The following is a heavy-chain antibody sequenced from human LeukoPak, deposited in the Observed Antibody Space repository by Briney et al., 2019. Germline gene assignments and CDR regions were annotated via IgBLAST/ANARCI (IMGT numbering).Heavy chain of an antibody. CDR2: IKQDGSEK. Sequence: GGSLRLSCAASGFTFSSYWMSWVRQAPGKGLEWVANIKQDGSEKYYVDSVKGRLTISRDNAKNSLYLQMNSLRAEDTAVYYCARIMLGGGSYYYDSSGYYHEPDYFDYWGQGTLVTVSS. CDR3: ARIMLGGGSYYYDSSGYYHEPDYFDY. CDR1: GFTFSSYW. V-gene: IGHV3-7*01. J-gene: IGHJ4*02. D-gene: IGHD3-22*01.